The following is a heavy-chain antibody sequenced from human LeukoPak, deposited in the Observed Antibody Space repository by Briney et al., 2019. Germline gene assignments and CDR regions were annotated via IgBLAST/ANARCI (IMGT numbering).Heavy chain of an antibody. Sequence: PSETLSLTCTVYGGSICSSSYYWCWIRQPPGKRLEWIGSIYYSGSTYYNPSLKSRVTISVDTSKNQFSLKLSSVTAADTAVYYCVSHIDYYDSSGYWDWGQGTLVTVSS. CDR3: VSHIDYYDSSGYWD. CDR1: GGSICSSSYY. J-gene: IGHJ4*02. CDR2: IYYSGST. D-gene: IGHD3-22*01. V-gene: IGHV4-39*01.